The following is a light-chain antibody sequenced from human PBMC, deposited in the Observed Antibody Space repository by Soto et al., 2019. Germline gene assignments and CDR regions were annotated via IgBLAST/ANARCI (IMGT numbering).Light chain of an antibody. CDR1: QSISSW. V-gene: IGKV1-5*01. CDR3: QQLYTLPFT. Sequence: DIQVTQSPSSLSASVGDRVTITCRASQSISSWLAWFQQKPGKAPKLLIYEASTLQSGVPSRFSGSGSGTEFTLTISGLLPEDFAAYHCQQLYTLPFTFGQGTRLQIK. J-gene: IGKJ5*01. CDR2: EAS.